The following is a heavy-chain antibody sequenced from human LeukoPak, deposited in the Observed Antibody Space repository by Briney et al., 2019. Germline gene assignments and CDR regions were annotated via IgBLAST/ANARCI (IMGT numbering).Heavy chain of an antibody. CDR3: AKGVIPAVDY. CDR2: ISGSGGST. CDR1: GFTFSNYA. V-gene: IGHV3-23*01. Sequence: PGGSLRLSCAASGFTFSNYAMSWVHQAPGKGLEWVSGISGSGGSTYYADSVKGRFTISRGNSKNTLYLQMNSLRAEDTAVYYCAKGVIPAVDYWGQGTLVTVSS. D-gene: IGHD2-2*01. J-gene: IGHJ4*02.